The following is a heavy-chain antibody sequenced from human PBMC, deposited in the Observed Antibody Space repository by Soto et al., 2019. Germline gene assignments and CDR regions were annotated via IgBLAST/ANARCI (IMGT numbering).Heavy chain of an antibody. J-gene: IGHJ4*02. D-gene: IGHD2-2*01. CDR1: GGSFSGYY. CDR3: ARGRRYCSSTSCRRGNGVDFDY. CDR2: INHSGST. Sequence: PSETLSLTCAVYGGSFSGYYWIWIRQPPGKGLEWIGEINHSGSTNYNPSLKSRVTISVDTSKNQFSLKLSSVTAADTAVYYCARGRRYCSSTSCRRGNGVDFDYWGQGTLVTVSS. V-gene: IGHV4-34*01.